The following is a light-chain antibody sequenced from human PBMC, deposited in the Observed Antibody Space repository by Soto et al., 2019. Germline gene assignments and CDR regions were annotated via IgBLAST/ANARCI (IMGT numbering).Light chain of an antibody. CDR1: QDISNY. Sequence: DIQMTQSPSSLSASVGDRVTITCRASQDISNYLSWYQQRTGKVANHLIYAASTLQSGVPSRFSCSRSGTGFTPPLSSIQPEDFTTYSCQKYDIAPLTFGGGNKVDIK. CDR2: AAS. CDR3: QKYDIAPLT. J-gene: IGKJ4*01. V-gene: IGKV1-27*01.